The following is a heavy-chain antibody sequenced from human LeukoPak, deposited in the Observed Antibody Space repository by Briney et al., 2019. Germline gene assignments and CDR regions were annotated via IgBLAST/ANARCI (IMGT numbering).Heavy chain of an antibody. CDR2: INAGGDST. Sequence: GGSLRLSCAASGFAFSSYAMNWVRQAPGKGLEWVSAINAGGDSTYYADSVKGRFTISRDNSKNTLCLQMNSLRAEDTAVYYCAKDGLIAAATDAFDIWGQGTVVTVSS. CDR1: GFAFSSYA. D-gene: IGHD6-13*01. J-gene: IGHJ3*02. CDR3: AKDGLIAAATDAFDI. V-gene: IGHV3-23*01.